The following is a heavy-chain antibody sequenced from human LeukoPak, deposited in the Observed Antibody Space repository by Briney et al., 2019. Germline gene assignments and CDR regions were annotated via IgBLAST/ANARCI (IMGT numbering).Heavy chain of an antibody. J-gene: IGHJ4*02. V-gene: IGHV4-4*07. CDR1: GGSISSYY. Sequence: PSETLSLTCTASGGSISSYYWSWIRQPAGKGLEWIGRIYTSGSTNYNPSLKSRVTISVDKTKNQFSLKLSSVTAEDTAVYYCARDRGQQLGLEYYFDYWGQGTLVTVSS. CDR3: ARDRGQQLGLEYYFDY. CDR2: IYTSGST. D-gene: IGHD6-13*01.